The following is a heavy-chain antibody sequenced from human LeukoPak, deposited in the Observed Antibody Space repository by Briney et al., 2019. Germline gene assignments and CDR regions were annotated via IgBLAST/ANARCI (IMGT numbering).Heavy chain of an antibody. CDR2: INHSGST. V-gene: IGHV4-34*01. CDR1: GVSFSGYY. CDR3: ARRRQQLVPNY. Sequence: PSETLSLTCAVYGVSFSGYYWSWIRQPPGKGLEWIGEINHSGSTNYNPSLKSRVTISVDTSKNQFSLKLSSVTAADTAVYYCARRRQQLVPNYWGQGTLVTVSS. J-gene: IGHJ4*02. D-gene: IGHD6-13*01.